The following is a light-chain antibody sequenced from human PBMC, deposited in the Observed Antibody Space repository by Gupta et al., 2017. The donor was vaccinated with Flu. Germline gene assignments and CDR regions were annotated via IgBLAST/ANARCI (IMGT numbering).Light chain of an antibody. CDR1: QDISNY. CDR2: DAS. Sequence: IQLTQSPSSLSASVGDRVTITCQASQDISNYLNWYQQKPGKAPKLLIYDASKVETGVPSRFSGSGSGTDFTFTISSRQPEDFATYYCQQEDNTPSTFGQGTQVEIK. V-gene: IGKV1-33*01. CDR3: QQEDNTPST. J-gene: IGKJ1*01.